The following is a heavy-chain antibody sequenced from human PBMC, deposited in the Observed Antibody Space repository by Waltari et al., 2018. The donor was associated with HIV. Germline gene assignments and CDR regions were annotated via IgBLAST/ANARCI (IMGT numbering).Heavy chain of an antibody. CDR2: IYSGGST. CDR3: ARGGITSAYAVYYYYGMDV. CDR1: GFTVSSNY. J-gene: IGHJ6*02. D-gene: IGHD1-20*01. V-gene: IGHV3-66*01. Sequence: GFTVSSNYMSWVRQAPGKGLEWVSVIYSGGSTYYADSVKGRFTISRDNSKNTLYLQMNSLRAEDTAVYYCARGGITSAYAVYYYYGMDVWGQGTTVTVSS.